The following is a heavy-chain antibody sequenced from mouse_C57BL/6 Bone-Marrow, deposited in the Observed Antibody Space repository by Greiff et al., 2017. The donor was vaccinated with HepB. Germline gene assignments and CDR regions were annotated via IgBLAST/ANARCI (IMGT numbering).Heavy chain of an antibody. Sequence: VQLKESGAELVRPGASVKLSCTASGFNIKDDYMYWVKQRPEQGLEWIGWIDPENGDTEYASKFQGKATITADTSSNTAYLQLSSLTSEDTAVYYCTTLQLTPEFAYWGQGTLVTVSA. D-gene: IGHD3-2*02. CDR3: TTLQLTPEFAY. J-gene: IGHJ3*01. CDR1: GFNIKDDY. V-gene: IGHV14-4*01. CDR2: IDPENGDT.